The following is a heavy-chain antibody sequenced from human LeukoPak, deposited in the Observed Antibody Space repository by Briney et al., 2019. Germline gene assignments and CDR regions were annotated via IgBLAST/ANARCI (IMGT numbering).Heavy chain of an antibody. CDR2: VFDSGGT. CDR3: ARGYSSSWNYFDY. Sequence: SETLSLTCTVSGGSINTYSWNWIRQPPGKGLEWIGYVFDSGGTNYNPSLKSRVTISVDTSKKQFSLKLSSVTAADTAVYYCARGYSSSWNYFDYWGQGTLVTVSS. J-gene: IGHJ4*02. V-gene: IGHV4-59*01. CDR1: GGSINTYS. D-gene: IGHD6-13*01.